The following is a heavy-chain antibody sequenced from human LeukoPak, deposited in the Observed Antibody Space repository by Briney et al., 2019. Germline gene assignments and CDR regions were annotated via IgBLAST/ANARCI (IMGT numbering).Heavy chain of an antibody. Sequence: GGSLRLSCAASGFTFSSYAMGWVRQAPGKGLEWVSAISGSGGSTYYADSVKGRFTISRDNSKNTLYLQMNSLRAEDTAVYYCAKASPITIFGVVNLFDYWGQGTLVTVSS. CDR1: GFTFSSYA. V-gene: IGHV3-23*01. CDR2: ISGSGGST. D-gene: IGHD3-3*01. J-gene: IGHJ4*02. CDR3: AKASPITIFGVVNLFDY.